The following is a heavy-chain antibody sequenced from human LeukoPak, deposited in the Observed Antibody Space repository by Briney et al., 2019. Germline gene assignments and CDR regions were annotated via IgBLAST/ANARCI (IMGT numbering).Heavy chain of an antibody. CDR3: ARMQLGYFDY. CDR1: GFTFSTYG. J-gene: IGHJ4*02. CDR2: ISSSGSTI. D-gene: IGHD6-13*01. Sequence: GGSLRLSCVASGFTFSTYGMSWVRQAPGKGLAWVSYISSSGSTIYYADSVKGRFTISRDNAKNLLYLQMNSLRAEDTAVYYCARMQLGYFDYWGQGTLVTVSS. V-gene: IGHV3-48*04.